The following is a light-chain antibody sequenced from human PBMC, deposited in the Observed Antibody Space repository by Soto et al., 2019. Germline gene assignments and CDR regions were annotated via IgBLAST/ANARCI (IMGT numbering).Light chain of an antibody. J-gene: IGKJ1*01. V-gene: IGKV3-11*01. CDR3: QQRSNWPVT. CDR1: QSVSSY. Sequence: EIVLTQSPATLSLSPGEGATLSCRASQSVSSYLAWYQQKPGQAPRLLIYDASNRETGIPARFSGSGSGTDFTLIISSLEPEDFAVYYCQQRSNWPVTFGLGTKVEV. CDR2: DAS.